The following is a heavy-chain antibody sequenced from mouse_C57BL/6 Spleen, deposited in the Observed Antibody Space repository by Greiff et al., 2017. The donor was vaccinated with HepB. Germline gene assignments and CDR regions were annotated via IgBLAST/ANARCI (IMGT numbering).Heavy chain of an antibody. CDR3: APYYYGSDWYFDV. CDR1: GYTFTSYW. D-gene: IGHD1-1*01. Sequence: QVQLKESGAELAKPGASVKLSCKASGYTFTSYWMHWVKQRPGQGLEWIGYINPSSGYTKYNQKFKDKATLTADKSSSTAYMQLSSLTYEDSAVYYCAPYYYGSDWYFDVWGTGTTVTVSS. J-gene: IGHJ1*03. CDR2: INPSSGYT. V-gene: IGHV1-7*01.